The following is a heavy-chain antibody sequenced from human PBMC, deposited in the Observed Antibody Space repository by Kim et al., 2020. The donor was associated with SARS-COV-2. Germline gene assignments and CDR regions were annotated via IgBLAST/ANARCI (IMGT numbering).Heavy chain of an antibody. J-gene: IGHJ4*02. Sequence: SADSVKRRFTIARDKSKNTLYLQMNSLRAEDTAVYYCAKATSGSYFPFDYWGQGTLVTVSS. V-gene: IGHV3-23*01. CDR3: AKATSGSYFPFDY. D-gene: IGHD1-26*01.